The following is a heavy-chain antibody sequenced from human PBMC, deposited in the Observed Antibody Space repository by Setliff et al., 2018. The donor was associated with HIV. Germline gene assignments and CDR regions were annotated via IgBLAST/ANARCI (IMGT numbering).Heavy chain of an antibody. CDR1: GGSINRSY. J-gene: IGHJ4*02. CDR3: ARNRVPSSL. V-gene: IGHV4-59*01. D-gene: IGHD3-10*01. CDR2: VYHTGNS. Sequence: PSETLSLTCTVSGGSINRSYWSWIRQSPGKGLEWLGNVYHTGNSHYNPSLKSRVTMSVDTSTSQFSLRLTSVIAADTAVYYCARNRVPSSLWGQGTLVTVSS.